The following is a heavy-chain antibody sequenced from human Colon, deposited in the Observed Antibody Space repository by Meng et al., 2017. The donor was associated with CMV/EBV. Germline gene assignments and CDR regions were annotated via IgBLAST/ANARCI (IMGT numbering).Heavy chain of an antibody. CDR1: GFTFSSYS. J-gene: IGHJ4*02. CDR3: AREGTESSGWFGGSVGYFDY. V-gene: IGHV3-21*01. CDR2: ISSSSSYI. D-gene: IGHD6-19*01. Sequence: GESLKISCAASGFTFSSYSMNWVRQAPGKGLEWVSSISSSSSYIYYADSVKGRFTISRDSAKNSLYLQMNSLRAEDTAVYYCAREGTESSGWFGGSVGYFDYWGQGTLVTVSS.